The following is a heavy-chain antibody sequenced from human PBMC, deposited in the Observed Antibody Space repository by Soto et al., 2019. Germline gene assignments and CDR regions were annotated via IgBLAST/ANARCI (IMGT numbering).Heavy chain of an antibody. Sequence: PXVSLRLSCSASGFTFSSYAMHWVRQAPGKGLEYVSAISSNGGSTYYADSVKGRFTISRDNSKNTLYLQMSSLRAEDTAVYYCVKGDRLLGGSWFDPWGQGTLVTVS. CDR2: ISSNGGST. V-gene: IGHV3-64D*06. CDR1: GFTFSSYA. D-gene: IGHD2-2*01. J-gene: IGHJ5*02. CDR3: VKGDRLLGGSWFDP.